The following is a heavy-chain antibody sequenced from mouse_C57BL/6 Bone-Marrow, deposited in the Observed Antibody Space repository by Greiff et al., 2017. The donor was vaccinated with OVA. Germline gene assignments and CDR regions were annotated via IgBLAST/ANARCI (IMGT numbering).Heavy chain of an antibody. CDR1: GYTFTSYW. J-gene: IGHJ2*01. CDR2: IHPNSGST. V-gene: IGHV1-64*01. D-gene: IGHD1-1*01. CDR3: ARGGYYYGSRGDY. Sequence: QVQLQQPGAELVKPGASVKLSCKASGYTFTSYWMHWVKQRPGQGLEWIGMIHPNSGSTNYNEKFKSKATLTVDKSSSTAYMQLSSLTSEDSAVYDCARGGYYYGSRGDYWGQGTTLTVSS.